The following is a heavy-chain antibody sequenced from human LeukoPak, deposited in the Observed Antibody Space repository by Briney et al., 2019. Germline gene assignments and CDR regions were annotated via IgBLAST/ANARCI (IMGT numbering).Heavy chain of an antibody. Sequence: GGSLRLSCAASGFTFSSYAMHWVRQAPGKGLEWVAVISYDGSNKYYADSVKGRFTISRDNSKNTLYLQMNSLRAEDTAVYYCARDSGAVAGTGYLDYWGQGTLVTVSS. CDR3: ARDSGAVAGTGYLDY. D-gene: IGHD6-19*01. CDR1: GFTFSSYA. V-gene: IGHV3-30-3*01. CDR2: ISYDGSNK. J-gene: IGHJ4*02.